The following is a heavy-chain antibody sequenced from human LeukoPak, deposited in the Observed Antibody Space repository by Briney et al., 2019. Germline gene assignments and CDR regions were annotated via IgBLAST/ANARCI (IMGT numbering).Heavy chain of an antibody. J-gene: IGHJ5*02. V-gene: IGHV1-69*05. CDR1: GGTFSSYA. CDR2: IIPIFGTA. Sequence: SVKVSCKASGGTFSSYAISWLRQAPGQGLEWMGRIIPIFGTANYAQKFQGRVTITTDESTSTAYMELNSLGSEDTAVYYCASGSRRFGELLGSWGQGTLVTVSS. CDR3: ASGSRRFGELLGS. D-gene: IGHD3-10*01.